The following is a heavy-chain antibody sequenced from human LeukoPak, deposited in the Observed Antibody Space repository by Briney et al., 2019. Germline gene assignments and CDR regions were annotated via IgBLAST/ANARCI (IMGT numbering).Heavy chain of an antibody. V-gene: IGHV3-7*05. Sequence: PGGSLRLSCVASGFTFSSSWMNWVRQAPGKGLEWVASIKEDGSQKLCVDSVKGRFTISRDNAKNSLYLQMNSLRAEDTAAYYCARDLRWLQFIAWGQGTLVTVSS. CDR2: IKEDGSQK. CDR1: GFTFSSSW. CDR3: ARDLRWLQFIA. D-gene: IGHD5-24*01. J-gene: IGHJ5*02.